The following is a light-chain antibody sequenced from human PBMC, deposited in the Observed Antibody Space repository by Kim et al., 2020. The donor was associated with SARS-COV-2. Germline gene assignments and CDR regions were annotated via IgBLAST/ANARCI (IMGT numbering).Light chain of an antibody. CDR2: SNN. J-gene: IGLJ3*02. V-gene: IGLV1-40*01. CDR3: QSYDTSLSAWV. CDR1: SSNIGAPYD. Sequence: QSVLTQPPSVSGAPGQRVTISCTGGSSNIGAPYDVHWYQQLPGTAPKLLIYSNNIRPSRVSDRFSGSKSGSSASLAIRGLQAEDEADYYCQSYDTSLSAWVFGGGTKLTVL.